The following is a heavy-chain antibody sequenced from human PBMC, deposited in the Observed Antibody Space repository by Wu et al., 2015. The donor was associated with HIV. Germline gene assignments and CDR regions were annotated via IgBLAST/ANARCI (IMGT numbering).Heavy chain of an antibody. V-gene: IGHV1-18*01. Sequence: QVQMVQSGGEVKKPGASVKVSCKTSGYRFTSYGISWVRQAPGQGLEWVGWISTYNGDTNYAQKFQGRVTMATVTSSSTAYMELSSLKSDDTAVYYCARDQAVAGTGYYYGMDVWGQGTTVTVSS. J-gene: IGHJ6*02. CDR2: ISTYNGDT. CDR1: GYRFTSYG. CDR3: ARDQAVAGTGYYYGMDV. D-gene: IGHD6-19*01.